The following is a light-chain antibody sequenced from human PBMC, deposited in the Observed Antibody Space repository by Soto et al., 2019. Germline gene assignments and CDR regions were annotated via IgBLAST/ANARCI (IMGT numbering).Light chain of an antibody. CDR2: GAS. CDR3: QQYTNWPLGT. V-gene: IGKV3-15*01. CDR1: QTVGDN. J-gene: IGKJ1*01. Sequence: ETAMTQSPVTLSLSPGERATLSCRASQTVGDNVAWYRQKPGQPPSLLIYGASTRAAGVPARFSGRGSGTDFILTISSLQSEDFGLYYCQQYTNWPLGTFGQGTRVEI.